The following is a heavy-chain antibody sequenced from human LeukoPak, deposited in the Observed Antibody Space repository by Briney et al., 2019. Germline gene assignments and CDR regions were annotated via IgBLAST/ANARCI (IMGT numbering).Heavy chain of an antibody. CDR1: GGSISSSGYY. Sequence: SETLSLTCTVSGGSISSSGYYWGWIRQPPGKGLEWIGSIYYSGSTYYNPSLKSRVTISVDTSKNQFSLKLSSVTAADTAVYYCAREGLNADPWGQGTLVTVSS. CDR3: AREGLNADP. CDR2: IYYSGST. V-gene: IGHV4-39*02. D-gene: IGHD2-8*01. J-gene: IGHJ5*02.